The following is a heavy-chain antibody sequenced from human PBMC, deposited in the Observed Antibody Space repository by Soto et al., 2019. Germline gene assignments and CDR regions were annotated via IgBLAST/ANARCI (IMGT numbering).Heavy chain of an antibody. CDR1: GFTLSTYG. J-gene: IGHJ4*02. CDR2: ISYDGTSK. V-gene: IGHV3-30*18. Sequence: QVQLVESGGGVVQPGRSLRLSCAASGFTLSTYGMHWVRQAPGKGLEWVAVISYDGTSKYYADSVKGRFTLSRDISKNTLYLQMNSLRPEDTAVYSCAKIGDGSGYYFDSWGQGALVPVSS. D-gene: IGHD3-22*01. CDR3: AKIGDGSGYYFDS.